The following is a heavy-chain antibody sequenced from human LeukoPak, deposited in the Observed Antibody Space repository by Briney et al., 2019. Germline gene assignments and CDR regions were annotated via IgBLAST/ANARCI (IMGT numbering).Heavy chain of an antibody. D-gene: IGHD6-19*01. CDR3: ARVGGWTGWFDP. J-gene: IGHJ5*02. CDR1: GCTFSNHA. CDR2: ISDDGSTK. Sequence: GGSLRLSCVTSGCTFSNHAMHWVRQGPGKGLEWVAVISDDGSTKFYADSVKGRFTISRDNSKNPLFLQINSLRPEDTAVYYCARVGGWTGWFDPWGQGTLVTVSS. V-gene: IGHV3-30*04.